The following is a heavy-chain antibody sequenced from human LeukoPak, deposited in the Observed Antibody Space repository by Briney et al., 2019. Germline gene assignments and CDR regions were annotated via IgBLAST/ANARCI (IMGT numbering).Heavy chain of an antibody. CDR1: GGSIRSSYYY. V-gene: IGHV4-39*02. Sequence: SETLSLTCTVSGGSIRSSYYYWGWIRQPPGKGLEWIGSIYDSGSTYYNPSLKSRVTISVDTSKNQFSLKLNSVTAADTAVYYCARDAHYDFWSGYYGWFDPWGQGTLVTVSS. CDR3: ARDAHYDFWSGYYGWFDP. D-gene: IGHD3-3*01. J-gene: IGHJ5*02. CDR2: IYDSGST.